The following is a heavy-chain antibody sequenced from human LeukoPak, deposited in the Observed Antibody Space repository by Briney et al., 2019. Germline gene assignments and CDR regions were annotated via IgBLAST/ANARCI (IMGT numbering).Heavy chain of an antibody. CDR2: ISSSGSTI. Sequence: QSGRSLRLSCAASGFTFSSYEMNWVRQAPGKGLEWVSYISSSGSTIYYADSVKGRFTISRDNAKNSLYLQMDSLRAEDTAVYYCARHLSGITGYTYGRGIDYWGQGTLVTVSS. D-gene: IGHD5-18*01. CDR1: GFTFSSYE. CDR3: ARHLSGITGYTYGRGIDY. V-gene: IGHV3-48*03. J-gene: IGHJ4*02.